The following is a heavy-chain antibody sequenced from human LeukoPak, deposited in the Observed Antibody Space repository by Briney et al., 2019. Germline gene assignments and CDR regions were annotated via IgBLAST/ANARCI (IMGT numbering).Heavy chain of an antibody. D-gene: IGHD1-1*01. CDR1: GFTFSSYE. Sequence: GGSLRLSCAASGFTFSSYEMNWVRQAPGKGLEWVSYISSSGSTIYHADSVKGRFTISRDNAKNSLYLQMNSLRAEDTAVYYCARERLPPLDAFDIWGQGTMVTVSS. CDR2: ISSSGSTI. CDR3: ARERLPPLDAFDI. V-gene: IGHV3-48*03. J-gene: IGHJ3*02.